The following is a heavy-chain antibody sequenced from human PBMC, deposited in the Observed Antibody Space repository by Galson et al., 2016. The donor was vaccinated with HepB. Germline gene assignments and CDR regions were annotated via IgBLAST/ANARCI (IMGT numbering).Heavy chain of an antibody. CDR3: ARHPDYYDNSGYLDY. D-gene: IGHD3-22*01. J-gene: IGHJ4*02. CDR1: GFTFTSYT. CDR2: ISATGGST. V-gene: IGHV3-23*01. Sequence: SLRLSCAASGFTFTSYTMSWVRLAPGRGLEWVSTISATGGSTFYADSVKGRFIISRDDSENTLYLQVNSLRAEDTAVYYCARHPDYYDNSGYLDYWGQGTLVTVSS.